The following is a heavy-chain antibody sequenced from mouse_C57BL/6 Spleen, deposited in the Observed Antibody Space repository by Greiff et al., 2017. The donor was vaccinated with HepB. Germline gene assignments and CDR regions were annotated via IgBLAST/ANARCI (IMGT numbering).Heavy chain of an antibody. CDR1: GYAFSSYW. J-gene: IGHJ2*01. Sequence: VKLVESGAELVKPGASVKISCKASGYAFSSYWMNWVKQRPGKGLEWIGQIYPGDGDTNYNGKFKGKATLTADKSSSTAYMQLSSLTSEDSAVYFCARNWARYFDYWGQGTTLTVSS. V-gene: IGHV1-80*01. D-gene: IGHD4-1*01. CDR2: IYPGDGDT. CDR3: ARNWARYFDY.